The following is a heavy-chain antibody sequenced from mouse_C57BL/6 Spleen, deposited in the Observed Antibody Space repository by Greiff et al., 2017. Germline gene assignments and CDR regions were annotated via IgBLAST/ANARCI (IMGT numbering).Heavy chain of an antibody. J-gene: IGHJ1*03. CDR1: GYTFTSYW. Sequence: VQLQQPGAELVRPGSSVKLSCKASGYTFTSYWMHWVKQRPIQGLEWIGNIDPSDSETHYNQKFKDKATLTVDKSSSTAYMQLSSLTSEDSAVYYCARELLRSYWYFDVWGTGTTVTVSS. D-gene: IGHD1-1*01. CDR3: ARELLRSYWYFDV. V-gene: IGHV1-52*01. CDR2: IDPSDSET.